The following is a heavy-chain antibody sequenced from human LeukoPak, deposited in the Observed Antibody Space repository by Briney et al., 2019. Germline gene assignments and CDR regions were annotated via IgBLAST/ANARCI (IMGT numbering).Heavy chain of an antibody. D-gene: IGHD1-26*01. Sequence: SETLSLTCTVSGYSISSGYYWGWIRQPPGKGLEWIGSIYHSGSTYYNPSLKSRVTISVDTSKNQFSLKLSSVTAADTAVYYCARGTVGAHFDCWGQGTLVTVSS. CDR1: GYSISSGYY. CDR2: IYHSGST. J-gene: IGHJ4*02. V-gene: IGHV4-38-2*02. CDR3: ARGTVGAHFDC.